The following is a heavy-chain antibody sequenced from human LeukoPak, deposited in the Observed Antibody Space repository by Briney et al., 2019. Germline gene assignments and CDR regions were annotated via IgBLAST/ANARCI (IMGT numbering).Heavy chain of an antibody. CDR2: IKQDGSEE. J-gene: IGHJ4*02. CDR3: AREGGWGSPAGY. V-gene: IGHV3-7*01. D-gene: IGHD6-19*01. CDR1: GFSFSNYA. Sequence: GGSLRLSCAASGFSFSNYAMSWVRQAPARGPEWVANIKQDGSEENYVDSVKGRFTISRDNAKNSLYLQMTSLRGEDTALYFCAREGGWGSPAGYWGQGTLVTVSS.